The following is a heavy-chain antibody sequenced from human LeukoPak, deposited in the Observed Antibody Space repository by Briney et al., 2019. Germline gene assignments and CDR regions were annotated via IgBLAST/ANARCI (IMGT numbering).Heavy chain of an antibody. CDR1: GGTFSSYA. J-gene: IGHJ4*02. V-gene: IGHV1-69*01. CDR2: IIPIFGTA. Sequence: SVKVSCKASGGTFSSYAISWVRQAPGQGLEWMGGIIPIFGTANYAQKFQGRVTITADESTSTAYMELSSLRSEDTAVYYCARDRLLSDIVVVPAAMSYFDYWGQGTLVTVSS. CDR3: ARDRLLSDIVVVPAAMSYFDY. D-gene: IGHD2-2*01.